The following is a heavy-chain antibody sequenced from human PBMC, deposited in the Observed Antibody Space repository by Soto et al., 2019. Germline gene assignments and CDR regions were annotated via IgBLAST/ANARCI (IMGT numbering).Heavy chain of an antibody. D-gene: IGHD6-6*01. Sequence: PXGSLRLSCAASGFAFSSYSMRWVRQAPGKGLEWVAVISYDGSNKYYADSVKGRFTLSRDNSKNTLYMQTNSLGVEDTAVYYCAKDLWLSRSVFVYYYGMDVWGQGTTVTVSS. J-gene: IGHJ6*02. CDR3: AKDLWLSRSVFVYYYGMDV. V-gene: IGHV3-30*18. CDR2: ISYDGSNK. CDR1: GFAFSSYS.